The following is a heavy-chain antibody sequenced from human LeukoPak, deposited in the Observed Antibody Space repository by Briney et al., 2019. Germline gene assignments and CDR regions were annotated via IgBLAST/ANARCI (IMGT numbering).Heavy chain of an antibody. Sequence: PSETLSLTCTVSGDSISSGSFYWSWIRQAAGKGLEWIGEINHSGSTNYNPSLKSRVTISVDTSKNQFSLKLSCVTAADTAVYYCARHRRYSSSSRYNWFDPWGQGTLVTVSS. CDR2: INHSGST. CDR3: ARHRRYSSSSRYNWFDP. CDR1: GDSISSGSFY. V-gene: IGHV4-61*10. D-gene: IGHD6-13*01. J-gene: IGHJ5*02.